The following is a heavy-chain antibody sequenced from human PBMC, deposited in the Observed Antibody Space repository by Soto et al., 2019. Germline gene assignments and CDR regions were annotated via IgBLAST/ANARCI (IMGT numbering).Heavy chain of an antibody. CDR2: IYYSGST. CDR3: ARTFGYDRALR. V-gene: IGHV4-59*01. J-gene: IGHJ4*02. CDR1: GGSISSYY. Sequence: PSETLSLPCTVSGGSISSYYWSWIRQPPGKGLEWIGYIYYSGSTNYNPSLKSRVTISVDTSKNHSSLKLRSVTAADPVLVYRARTFGYDRALRWGQGTLVNAST. D-gene: IGHD2-2*01.